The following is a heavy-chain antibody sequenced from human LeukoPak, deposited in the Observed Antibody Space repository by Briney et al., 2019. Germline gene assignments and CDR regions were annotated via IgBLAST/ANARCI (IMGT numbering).Heavy chain of an antibody. CDR1: GFTFSSYA. J-gene: IGHJ4*02. CDR3: AKRDCSSTSCSLSQDY. CDR2: ISGSGGST. V-gene: IGHV3-23*01. Sequence: PGGSLRLSCAASGFTFSSYAMSWVRQAPGKGLEWVSAISGSGGSTYYADSVKGRFTISRDNSKNTLYLQMNSLRAEDTAVYYCAKRDCSSTSCSLSQDYWGQGTLVTVSS. D-gene: IGHD2-2*01.